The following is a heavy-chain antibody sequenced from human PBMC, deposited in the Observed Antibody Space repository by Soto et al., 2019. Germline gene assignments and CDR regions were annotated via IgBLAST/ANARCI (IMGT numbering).Heavy chain of an antibody. CDR2: INHSGST. CDR3: ARGWGRIFDY. J-gene: IGHJ4*02. D-gene: IGHD7-27*01. Sequence: PSETLSLTCAVDGGSFSGYYWSWIRQPPGKGLEWIGEINHSGSTNHNPSLKSRVTISVDTSKNQFSLKLSSVTAADTAVYYCARGWGRIFDYWGQGTLVTVPQ. CDR1: GGSFSGYY. V-gene: IGHV4-34*01.